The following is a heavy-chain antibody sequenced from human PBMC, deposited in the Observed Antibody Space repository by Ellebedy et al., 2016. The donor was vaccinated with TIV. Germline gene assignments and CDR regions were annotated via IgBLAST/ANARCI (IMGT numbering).Heavy chain of an antibody. CDR3: ASTLYCGGDCYKHDAFDI. CDR2: IIPIFGTA. Sequence: ASVKVSCKASGGTFSSYAISWVRQAPGQGLEWMGGIIPIFGTANYAQKFQGRVTITADESTSTAYMELSSLRSEDTAVYYCASTLYCGGDCYKHDAFDIWGQGTMVTVSS. CDR1: GGTFSSYA. V-gene: IGHV1-69*13. D-gene: IGHD2-21*02. J-gene: IGHJ3*02.